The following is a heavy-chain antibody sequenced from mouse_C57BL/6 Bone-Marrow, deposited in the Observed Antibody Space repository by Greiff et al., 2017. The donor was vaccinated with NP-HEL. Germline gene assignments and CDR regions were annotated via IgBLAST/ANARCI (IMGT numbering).Heavy chain of an antibody. CDR1: GYTFTGYW. D-gene: IGHD1-1*01. CDR2: ILPGSGST. V-gene: IGHV1-9*01. J-gene: IGHJ1*03. CDR3: AVYGSSLYWYFDV. Sequence: QVQLQQSGAELMKPGASVKLSCKATGYTFTGYWIEWVKQRPGHGLEWIGEILPGSGSTNYNEKFKGKATFTADTSSNTAYMQRSSLTTEYSAIYYCAVYGSSLYWYFDVWGTGTTGTVSS.